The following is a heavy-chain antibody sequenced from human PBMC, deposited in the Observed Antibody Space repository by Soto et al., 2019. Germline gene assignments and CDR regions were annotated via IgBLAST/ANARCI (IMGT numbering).Heavy chain of an antibody. V-gene: IGHV3-23*01. CDR3: ARTDKMVRGVKLGMDV. D-gene: IGHD3-10*01. Sequence: EEQLLESGGGLVQPGGSLRLSCAASGFTFSSSAMSWVRQAPGKGLEWVSAISGTGANTYYADYVKGRFTVSRDNAENTLYLQLNSLRTEDTAAYYCARTDKMVRGVKLGMDVWGQGTTVTVSS. CDR2: ISGTGANT. J-gene: IGHJ6*02. CDR1: GFTFSSSA.